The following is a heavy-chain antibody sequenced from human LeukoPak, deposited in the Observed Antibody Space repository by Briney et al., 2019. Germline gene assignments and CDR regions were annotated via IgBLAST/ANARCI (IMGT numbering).Heavy chain of an antibody. J-gene: IGHJ6*02. D-gene: IGHD3-10*01. CDR3: AKGGVITAYYYYGMDV. V-gene: IGHV3-23*01. CDR1: GFTFTSYW. CDR2: ISGSGGST. Sequence: GGSLRLSCVASGFTFTSYWMSWVRQVPGKGLEWVSAISGSGGSTYYADSVKGRFTISRDNSKNTLYLQMNSLRAEDTAVYYCAKGGVITAYYYYGMDVWGQGTTVTVSS.